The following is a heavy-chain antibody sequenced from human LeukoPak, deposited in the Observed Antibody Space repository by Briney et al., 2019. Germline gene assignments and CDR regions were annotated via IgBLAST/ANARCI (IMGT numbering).Heavy chain of an antibody. CDR3: AANPRGSY. D-gene: IGHD1-26*01. Sequence: SETLSLTCAVYGGSLSGYYWSWIRQPPGKGLEWIGEINHSGNTNYNPSLKSRVTISVDTSKNQFSQELSSVTAADTAVYYCAANPRGSYWGQGTLVTVSS. V-gene: IGHV4-34*01. CDR1: GGSLSGYY. J-gene: IGHJ4*02. CDR2: INHSGNT.